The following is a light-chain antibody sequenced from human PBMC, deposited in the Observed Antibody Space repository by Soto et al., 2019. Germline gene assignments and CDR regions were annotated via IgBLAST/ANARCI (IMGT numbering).Light chain of an antibody. Sequence: EIVLTQSPATRSLSPGERATLSCRASQIVSSYLAWYQQKPGQAPRLLIYDASNRATGIPARFSGSGSGTDFTLTISSLEPEDFAVYYCQQRSNWPPALTFGGGTKVDIK. V-gene: IGKV3-11*01. CDR2: DAS. CDR3: QQRSNWPPALT. J-gene: IGKJ4*01. CDR1: QIVSSY.